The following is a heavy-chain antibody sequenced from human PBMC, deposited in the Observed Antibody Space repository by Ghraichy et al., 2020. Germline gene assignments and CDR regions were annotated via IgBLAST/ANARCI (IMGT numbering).Heavy chain of an antibody. CDR3: VREYDFWSGSGNYYGLDV. J-gene: IGHJ6*02. Sequence: GGSLRLSCAVSGFTFDRHDMAWVRQAPGKGLEWVSYISSSSSTIFYADSVKGRFTISRDNAKNTLSLQMSSLRAEDTAVYYCVREYDFWSGSGNYYGLDVWGQGTTVTVSS. CDR1: GFTFDRHD. V-gene: IGHV3-48*04. CDR2: ISSSSSTI. D-gene: IGHD3-3*01.